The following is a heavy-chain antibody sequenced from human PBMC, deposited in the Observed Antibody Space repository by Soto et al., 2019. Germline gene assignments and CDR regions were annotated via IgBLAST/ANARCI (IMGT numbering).Heavy chain of an antibody. Sequence: QVQLVESGGGVVQPGRSLRLSCAASGFTFSSYAMHWVRQAPGKGLEWVAVISYDGSNKYYADSVRGRFTITRDNSKNTLYMQMNSLRAEDTGVYYCAGVPGVDDYGFHFYYSAMDVWGQGTTVTVSS. V-gene: IGHV3-30-3*01. CDR3: AGVPGVDDYGFHFYYSAMDV. J-gene: IGHJ6*02. D-gene: IGHD4-17*01. CDR2: ISYDGSNK. CDR1: GFTFSSYA.